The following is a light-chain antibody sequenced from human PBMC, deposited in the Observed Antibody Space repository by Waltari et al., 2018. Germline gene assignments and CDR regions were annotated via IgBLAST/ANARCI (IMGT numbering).Light chain of an antibody. CDR2: DTS. Sequence: DIVLTQSPAILSLSPGERATLSCRARENLRGYLAWYQQKPGQAPRLLIYDTSSRATGSPARFSGSGSGTDFTLTISSLEPEDFAVYYCEQRSNWPLTFGGGTKVEIK. CDR1: ENLRGY. V-gene: IGKV3-11*01. CDR3: EQRSNWPLT. J-gene: IGKJ4*01.